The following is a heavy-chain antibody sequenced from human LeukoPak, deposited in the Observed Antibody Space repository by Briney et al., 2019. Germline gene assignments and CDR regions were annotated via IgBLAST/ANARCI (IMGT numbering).Heavy chain of an antibody. CDR3: ARGYGSTSFY. CDR1: GFNFSAYS. CDR2: ISTSGRTI. J-gene: IGHJ4*02. Sequence: GGSLRLSCAASGFNFSAYSMNWVRQAPGKGLEWVSYISTSGRTIYYADSVKGRFTISRDNAKNSLYMQMNSLRAEDTAVYHCARGYGSTSFYWGQGTLVTVSS. V-gene: IGHV3-48*01. D-gene: IGHD5-18*01.